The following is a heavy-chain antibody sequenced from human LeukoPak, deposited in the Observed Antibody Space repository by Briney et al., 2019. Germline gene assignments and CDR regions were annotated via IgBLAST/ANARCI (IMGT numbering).Heavy chain of an antibody. CDR2: IFYSGIT. Sequence: SETLPLTCTVSGGSISSYYWSWIRQPPGKGLEWIGYIFYSGITNYNPSLKSRVTISVDTSKNQFSLKLSSVTAADTAVYYCARLGTYYYDSSGYRNHFDFWGQGTLVTVSS. V-gene: IGHV4-59*08. D-gene: IGHD3-22*01. CDR1: GGSISSYY. J-gene: IGHJ4*02. CDR3: ARLGTYYYDSSGYRNHFDF.